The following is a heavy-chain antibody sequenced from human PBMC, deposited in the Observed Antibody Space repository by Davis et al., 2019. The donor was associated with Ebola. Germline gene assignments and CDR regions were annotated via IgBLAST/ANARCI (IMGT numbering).Heavy chain of an antibody. CDR3: ARGGGDNYYFDS. CDR2: ISSSSSYI. J-gene: IGHJ4*02. V-gene: IGHV3-21*01. CDR1: GFTFSSYS. D-gene: IGHD3-16*01. Sequence: PGGSLRLSCVVSGFTFSSYSMNWVRQAPGKGLEWISSISSSSSYIFYADSLKGRFTISRDNAKNSLYLQMNSLRGEDTAVYHCARGGGDNYYFDSWGQGTLVTVSS.